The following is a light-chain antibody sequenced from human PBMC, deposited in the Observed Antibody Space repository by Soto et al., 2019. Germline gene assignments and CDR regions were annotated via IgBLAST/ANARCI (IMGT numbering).Light chain of an antibody. CDR1: SSDVGGYNY. CDR2: AVS. V-gene: IGLV2-14*01. CDR3: SSYTSSSTLL. Sequence: QSALTQPASVSGSPGQSITISCTGTSSDVGGYNYVSWYQQHPGKAPKLMIYAVSNRPSGVSNRFSGSKSGNTASLTISGLQAEDEADYYCSSYTSSSTLLFGGGTK. J-gene: IGLJ2*01.